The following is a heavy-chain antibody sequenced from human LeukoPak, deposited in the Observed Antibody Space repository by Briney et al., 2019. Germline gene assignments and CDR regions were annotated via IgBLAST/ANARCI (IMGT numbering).Heavy chain of an antibody. CDR1: GFTLSTDS. V-gene: IGHV3-23*01. CDR3: AKAAGYIVVVVAATLDY. D-gene: IGHD2-15*01. Sequence: GGSLRLSCAASGFTLSTDSMNWVRQAPGKGLEWISYISYDSAIKYYADSVKGRFTISRDNSKNTLYLQMNSLRAEDTAVYYCAKAAGYIVVVVAATLDYWGQGTLVTVSS. J-gene: IGHJ4*02. CDR2: ISYDSAIK.